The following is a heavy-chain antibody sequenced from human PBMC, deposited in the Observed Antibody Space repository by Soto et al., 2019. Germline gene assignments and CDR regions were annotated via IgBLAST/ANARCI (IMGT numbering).Heavy chain of an antibody. D-gene: IGHD6-13*01. J-gene: IGHJ6*03. CDR3: ARGPPMDSSSWYDRYYYYYMDV. CDR2: INHSGST. V-gene: IGHV4-34*01. CDR1: GGSFSGYY. Sequence: QVQLQQWGVGLLKPSETLSLTCAVYGGSFSGYYWSWIRQPPGKGLEWIGEINHSGSTNYNPSLKSRVTISVDTSKNQFSLKLSSVTAADTAVYYCARGPPMDSSSWYDRYYYYYMDVWGKGTTVTVSS.